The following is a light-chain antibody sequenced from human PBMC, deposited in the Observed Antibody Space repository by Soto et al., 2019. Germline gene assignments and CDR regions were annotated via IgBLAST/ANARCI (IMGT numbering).Light chain of an antibody. Sequence: EIVLTQSPGTLSLSPGEGATLSCRASQSISSNFLAWYQRKRGQAPRLLIHGASNRATGIPARFSGSGSGTEFALTISSLQSEDFAVYYCQQYHYWPPITFGQGTRLEIK. V-gene: IGKV3-15*01. CDR2: GAS. CDR3: QQYHYWPPIT. J-gene: IGKJ5*01. CDR1: QSISSNF.